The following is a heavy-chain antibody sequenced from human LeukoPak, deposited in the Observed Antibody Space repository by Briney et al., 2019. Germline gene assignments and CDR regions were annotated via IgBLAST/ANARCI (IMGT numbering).Heavy chain of an antibody. CDR1: GASITTYY. CDR2: IYYSGST. CDR3: ARTRLSNYYFDC. D-gene: IGHD4-11*01. V-gene: IGHV4-59*08. Sequence: SETLSLTCSVSGASITTYYWSWIRQPPGKGLEWIGYIYYSGSTNYNPSLKSRVTISVDTSKDQFSLKLSSVTAADTAVYYCARTRLSNYYFDCWGQGTLVTVSS. J-gene: IGHJ4*02.